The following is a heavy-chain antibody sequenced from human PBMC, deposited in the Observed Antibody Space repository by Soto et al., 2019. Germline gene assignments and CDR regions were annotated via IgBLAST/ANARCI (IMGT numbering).Heavy chain of an antibody. CDR1: GGTFSSYA. Sequence: GASVKVSCKASGGTFSSYAISWVRQAPGQGLEWMGGIIPIFGTANYAQKFQGRVTITADESTSTAYMELSSLRSEDTAVYYCARAVAPHSPVNWFDPWGQGTQVTVSS. CDR3: ARAVAPHSPVNWFDP. J-gene: IGHJ5*02. D-gene: IGHD2-21*01. CDR2: IIPIFGTA. V-gene: IGHV1-69*13.